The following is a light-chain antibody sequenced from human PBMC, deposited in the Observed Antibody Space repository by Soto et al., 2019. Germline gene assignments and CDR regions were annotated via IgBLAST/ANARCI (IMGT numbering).Light chain of an antibody. J-gene: IGLJ1*01. Sequence: QSVLTQPASVSGSLGQSITISCTGTSSDLGGYNYVSWYQQHPGKAPRLVIYEVTNRPSGVSDRLSGDKSGKTASLTISGLQADDEATYYRCSYAGSDALVFGSGTKVTVL. CDR3: CSYAGSDALV. CDR2: EVT. CDR1: SSDLGGYNY. V-gene: IGLV2-14*01.